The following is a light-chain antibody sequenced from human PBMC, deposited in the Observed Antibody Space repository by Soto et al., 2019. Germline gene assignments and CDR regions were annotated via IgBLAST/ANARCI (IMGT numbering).Light chain of an antibody. CDR2: AAS. CDR1: QSIGGY. Sequence: DIHMTQSPSSLSACVGDRVTITCRASQSIGGYLNWYQQKLGKAPKLLIYAASSLQSGVPSRFSGTGSGTDFTLTISGLKPEDFETYYCQHSYGIHWTFGQGTKVDIK. J-gene: IGKJ1*01. V-gene: IGKV1-39*01. CDR3: QHSYGIHWT.